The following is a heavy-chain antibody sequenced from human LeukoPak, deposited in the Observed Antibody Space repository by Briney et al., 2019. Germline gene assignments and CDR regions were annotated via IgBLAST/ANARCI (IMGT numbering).Heavy chain of an antibody. J-gene: IGHJ5*02. V-gene: IGHV1-69*13. Sequence: SVKVSCKASGGTFSSYAISWVRQAPGQGLEWMGGIIPNFGTANYAQKFQGRVTITADESTSTAYMELSSLRSEDTAVYYCARAPAWGYCSSTSCYGWFDPWGQGTLVTVSS. CDR2: IIPNFGTA. D-gene: IGHD2-2*01. CDR1: GGTFSSYA. CDR3: ARAPAWGYCSSTSCYGWFDP.